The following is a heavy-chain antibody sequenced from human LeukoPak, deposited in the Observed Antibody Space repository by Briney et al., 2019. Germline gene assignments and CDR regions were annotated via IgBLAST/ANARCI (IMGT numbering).Heavy chain of an antibody. Sequence: AGGSLRLSCAGSGFTFNSPSWMSWVRQAPGKGLEWVANINADRSRKYYVDSVKGRFTISKDNAKKSLYLEMNSLTAEDTAVYYCARSERWGQGTLVTVSS. J-gene: IGHJ4*02. CDR1: GFTFNSPSW. V-gene: IGHV3-7*01. CDR2: INADRSRK. CDR3: ARSER.